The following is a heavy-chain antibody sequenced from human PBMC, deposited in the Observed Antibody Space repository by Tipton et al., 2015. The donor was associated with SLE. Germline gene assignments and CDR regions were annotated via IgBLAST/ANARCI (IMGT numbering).Heavy chain of an antibody. CDR1: GGSISSSSYY. D-gene: IGHD1-14*01. CDR3: ARLPLDNPCFDY. Sequence: TLSLTCTVSGGSISSSSYYWGWIRQPPGKGLEWIGSIYYSGSTYYNPSLKSRVTISVDTSKNQFSLKLSSVTAADTAVYYCARLPLDNPCFDYWGQGTLVTVSS. J-gene: IGHJ4*02. CDR2: IYYSGST. V-gene: IGHV4-39*07.